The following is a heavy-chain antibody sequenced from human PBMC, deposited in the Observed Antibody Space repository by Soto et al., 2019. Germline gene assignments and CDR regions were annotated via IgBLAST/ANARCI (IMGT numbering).Heavy chain of an antibody. CDR1: GITLSNAW. V-gene: IGHV3-15*01. J-gene: IGHJ3*02. CDR3: TSARPGTNVFDI. CDR2: IRSKGEGGST. D-gene: IGHD1-1*01. Sequence: EVQLAESGGGLVEPGGSLRLSCAGSGITLSNAWMNWVRQAAGKGLEWVGRIRSKGEGGSTEYAAPVKGRFTFSRDDSENTLFMQMSALNPEDTGVYFCTSARPGTNVFDIWGPGTMVIVSS.